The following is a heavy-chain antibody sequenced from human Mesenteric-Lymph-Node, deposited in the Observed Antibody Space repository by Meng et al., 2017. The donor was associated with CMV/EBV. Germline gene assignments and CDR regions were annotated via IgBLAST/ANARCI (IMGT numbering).Heavy chain of an antibody. J-gene: IGHJ5*02. CDR3: ARERSDYSNHPNWFDP. CDR2: INPNSGGT. CDR1: GYTFTDYY. D-gene: IGHD4-11*01. Sequence: GYTFTDYYMHWVQQAPGQGLEWMGWINPNSGGTNYAQKFQGGVTLTRDTSISTAYMELSSLRSDDTAVYYCARERSDYSNHPNWFDPWGQGTLVTVSS. V-gene: IGHV1-2*02.